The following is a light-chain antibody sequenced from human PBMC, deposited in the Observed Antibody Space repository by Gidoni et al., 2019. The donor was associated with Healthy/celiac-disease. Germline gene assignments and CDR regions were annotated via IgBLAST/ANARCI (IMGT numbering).Light chain of an antibody. J-gene: IGLJ2*01. CDR3: QAWDSSTVV. V-gene: IGLV3-1*01. CDR2: QDS. Sequence: SYELTQPPSVSVSPGQTASITCSGDKLWDKYACWYQQKPGQSPVLVIYQDSKRPSGIPVRFSGSNSGNTATLTISGTQAMDEADYYCQAWDSSTVVFGGGTKLTVL. CDR1: KLWDKY.